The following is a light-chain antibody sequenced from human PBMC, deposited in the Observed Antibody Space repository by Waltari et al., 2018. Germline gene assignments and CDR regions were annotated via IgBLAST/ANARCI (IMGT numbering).Light chain of an antibody. CDR2: GAS. CDR3: QYYGSSPFT. Sequence: EIVLTQSPGTLSLSPGDRATLSCRASQSVSGKYLAWYQQKPGQAPRLLIYGASSRATGIPDRFSGSGSGTDFTLTITRLEPEDFAVYYCQYYGSSPFTFGPGTIMDIK. V-gene: IGKV3-20*01. J-gene: IGKJ3*01. CDR1: QSVSGKY.